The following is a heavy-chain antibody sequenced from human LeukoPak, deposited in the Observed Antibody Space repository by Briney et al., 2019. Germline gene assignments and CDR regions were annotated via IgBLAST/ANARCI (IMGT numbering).Heavy chain of an antibody. D-gene: IGHD2-2*01. Sequence: PGGSLRLSCAASGFTFSSYAMHWVRQAPGKGLEWVAVISYDGSNKYYADSVKGRFTISRDNSKNTLYLQMNSLRAEDTAVYYCASHRYCSSTSCNQTYFDYWGQGTLVTVSS. V-gene: IGHV3-30*01. J-gene: IGHJ4*02. CDR3: ASHRYCSSTSCNQTYFDY. CDR2: ISYDGSNK. CDR1: GFTFSSYA.